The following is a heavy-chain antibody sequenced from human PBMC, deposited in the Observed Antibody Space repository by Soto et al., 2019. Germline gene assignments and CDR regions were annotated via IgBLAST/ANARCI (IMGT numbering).Heavy chain of an antibody. V-gene: IGHV4-31*11. CDR3: ARVWGYGGNSRFDY. J-gene: IGHJ4*02. D-gene: IGHD4-17*01. Sequence: QVQLQESGPGLAKPSQTLSLNCAVSGGSISSGGYYWSWVRQHAGKGLDLIGYIYYSGSTYYNPSLKSRVIISLDTSKNQYSLKLSSVTAADTAVYYCARVWGYGGNSRFDYWGQGTLVIDSS. CDR2: IYYSGST. CDR1: GGSISSGGYY.